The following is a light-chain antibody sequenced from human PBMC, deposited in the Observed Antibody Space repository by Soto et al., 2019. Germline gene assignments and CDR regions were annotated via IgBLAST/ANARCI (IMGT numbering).Light chain of an antibody. CDR3: QQYYTIPWT. CDR1: QSVLSSSNNKNC. CDR2: WAS. J-gene: IGKJ1*01. V-gene: IGKV4-1*01. Sequence: DIVMTQSPDSLAVSLGERATINCKSSQSVLSSSNNKNCLAWYQQKPGQPPRLLIYWASTRESGVPDRFSGSESGTDFTLTISILQAEDVAVYYCQQYYTIPWTFGQGTKVEIK.